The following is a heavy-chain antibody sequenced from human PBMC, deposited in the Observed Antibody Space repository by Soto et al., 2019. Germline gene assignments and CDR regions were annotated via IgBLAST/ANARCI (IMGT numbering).Heavy chain of an antibody. D-gene: IGHD1-26*01. CDR3: ERHRGSYALDY. J-gene: IGHJ4*02. Sequence: QVQLVQSGAEVKKPGASVKVSCKASGYTFTNYGISWVRQAPGQGLEWLGWIGASSGNSNYEQKLQDIVTMTTDTSTSTAYMELRSLRSDDTAVYYWERHRGSYALDYSGQGTLVTVSS. V-gene: IGHV1-18*01. CDR2: IGASSGNS. CDR1: GYTFTNYG.